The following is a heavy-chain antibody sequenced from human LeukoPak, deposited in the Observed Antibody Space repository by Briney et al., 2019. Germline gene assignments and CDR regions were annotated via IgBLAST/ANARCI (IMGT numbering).Heavy chain of an antibody. Sequence: PGGSLRLSCAASGFTVSSNDMSWVRQAPGKGLEWVSLIYSGGSTYYADSVKGRFTISRDNSKNTLYLQMNTLRAEDTAVYYCARGNTVTYFVSWGQGTLVTVSS. V-gene: IGHV3-53*01. J-gene: IGHJ5*02. CDR1: GFTVSSND. D-gene: IGHD4-17*01. CDR3: ARGNTVTYFVS. CDR2: IYSGGST.